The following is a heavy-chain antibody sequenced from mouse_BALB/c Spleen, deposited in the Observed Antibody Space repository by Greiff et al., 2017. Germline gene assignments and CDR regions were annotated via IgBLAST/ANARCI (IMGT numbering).Heavy chain of an antibody. D-gene: IGHD2-2*01. CDR1: GFTFSSFG. V-gene: IGHV5-17*02. CDR2: ISSGSSTI. CDR3: ARLLWLRRYAMDY. Sequence: EVQGVESGGGLVQPGGSRKLSCAASGFTFSSFGMHWVRQAPEKGLEWVAYISSGSSTIYYADTVKGRFTISRDNPKNTLFLQMTSLRSEDTAMYYCARLLWLRRYAMDYWGQGTSVTVSS. J-gene: IGHJ4*01.